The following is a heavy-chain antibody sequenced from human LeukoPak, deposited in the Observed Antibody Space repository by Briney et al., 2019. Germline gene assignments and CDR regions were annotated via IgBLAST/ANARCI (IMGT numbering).Heavy chain of an antibody. CDR1: VFTFNRYW. V-gene: IGHV3-74*01. J-gene: IGHJ4*02. D-gene: IGHD3-10*01. Sequence: PGGSMTLSCAASVFTFNRYWMHWVRHVPWKGLVWVSRIKSDGSSTSYADSVKGRFTMSRDNAKNTLYLQMNSLRAEDTAVYYCVRESRTDYYGDYWGQGTLVTVST. CDR2: IKSDGSST. CDR3: VRESRTDYYGDY.